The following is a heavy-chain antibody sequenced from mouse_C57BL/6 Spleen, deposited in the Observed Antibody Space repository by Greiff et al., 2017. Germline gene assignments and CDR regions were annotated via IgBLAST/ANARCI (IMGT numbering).Heavy chain of an antibody. Sequence: VQLQQSGPELVKPGASVKIPCKASGYTFTDYNMDWVKQSHGKSLEWIGDINPNNGGTIYNQKFKGKATLTVDKSSSTAYMELRSLTSEDTAVYYWARGKYYSNYAMDYWGQGTSVTVSS. CDR2: INPNNGGT. CDR1: GYTFTDYN. V-gene: IGHV1-18*01. D-gene: IGHD2-5*01. J-gene: IGHJ4*01. CDR3: ARGKYYSNYAMDY.